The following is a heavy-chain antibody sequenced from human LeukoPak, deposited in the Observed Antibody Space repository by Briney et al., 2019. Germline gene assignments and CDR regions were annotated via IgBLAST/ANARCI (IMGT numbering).Heavy chain of an antibody. CDR1: EFSLRDHA. V-gene: IGHV3-69-1*02. J-gene: IGHJ4*02. Sequence: GGSLRLSCAGSEFSLRDHAMSWFRQAPGKGREWLSYISTSSTIYYADSVKGRFTISRDNAKNSVYLQMSSLRAEDTAIYYCAKGGRLPNEIDYWGQGALVTVSS. D-gene: IGHD2-21*02. CDR3: AKGGRLPNEIDY. CDR2: ISTSSTI.